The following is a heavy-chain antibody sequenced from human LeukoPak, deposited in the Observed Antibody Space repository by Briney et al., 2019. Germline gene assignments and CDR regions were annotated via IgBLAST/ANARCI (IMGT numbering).Heavy chain of an antibody. J-gene: IGHJ4*02. CDR3: ARGTVVDYFDY. CDR2: ISGSSSTI. CDR1: RFTFSNYE. V-gene: IGHV3-48*03. Sequence: GGSLRLPCAASRFTFSNYEMNWVRQAPGKGLEWVSYISGSSSTIYYADSVKGRFTISRDNTKNSLYLQMNSLRAEDTAVYYCARGTVVDYFDYWGQGTLVTVSS. D-gene: IGHD4-23*01.